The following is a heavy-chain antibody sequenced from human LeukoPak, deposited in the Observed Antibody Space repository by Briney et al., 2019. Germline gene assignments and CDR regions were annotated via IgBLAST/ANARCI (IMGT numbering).Heavy chain of an antibody. D-gene: IGHD3-10*01. CDR3: ARPKMVRGVIRAFDI. CDR2: IYYSGST. CDR1: GGSISSTSYY. V-gene: IGHV4-39*07. J-gene: IGHJ3*02. Sequence: SETLSLTCVVSGGSISSTSYYWGWIRQPPGKGLEWIGSIYYSGSTYYNPSLKSRVTISVDTSKNQFSLKLSSVTAADTAVYYCARPKMVRGVIRAFDIWGQGTMVTVSS.